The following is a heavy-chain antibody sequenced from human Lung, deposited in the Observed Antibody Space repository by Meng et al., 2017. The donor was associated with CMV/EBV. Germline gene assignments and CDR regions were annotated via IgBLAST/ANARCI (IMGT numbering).Heavy chain of an antibody. Sequence: GEXXKISCAASGFTFSGSAMHWVRQASGKGLEWVGRIRSKANSYATAYAASVKGRFTISRDDSKNTAYLQMNSLKTEDTAVYYCTSWPDYKDYYYYGMDVWGQGTXVTGSS. CDR3: TSWPDYKDYYYYGMDV. CDR1: GFTFSGSA. J-gene: IGHJ6*02. V-gene: IGHV3-73*01. CDR2: IRSKANSYAT. D-gene: IGHD4-11*01.